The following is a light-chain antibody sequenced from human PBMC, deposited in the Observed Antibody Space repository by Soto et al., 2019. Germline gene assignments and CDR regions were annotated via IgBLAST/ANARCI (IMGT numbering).Light chain of an antibody. CDR2: DAS. CDR3: QQYNDWPRT. J-gene: IGKJ4*02. Sequence: EIVMTQSPGTLSVSPGERVTLSCRASQSVSSSLAWYQQKPGQAPRLLIYDASTRATGVPARFSGSGSGTEFTLTISSLQSEDFAVYYCQQYNDWPRTFGGGTKVDI. V-gene: IGKV3-15*01. CDR1: QSVSSS.